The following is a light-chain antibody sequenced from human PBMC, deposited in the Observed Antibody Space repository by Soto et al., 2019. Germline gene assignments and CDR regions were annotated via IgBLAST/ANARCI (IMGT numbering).Light chain of an antibody. V-gene: IGKV1-12*01. Sequence: IQMPQSPSSVPASVGDRDTMTCRASQGVVGWLSSYQQKPGKVPKLLNYATSSCDSGVPSRFSVSLSGTDFTLSIRSLQPEDFATYYCQQTHSLPLSFGPGTKVDIK. CDR2: ATS. CDR1: QGVVGW. CDR3: QQTHSLPLS. J-gene: IGKJ3*01.